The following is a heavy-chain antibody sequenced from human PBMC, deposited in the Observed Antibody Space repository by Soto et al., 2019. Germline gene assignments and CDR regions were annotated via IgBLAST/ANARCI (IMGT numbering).Heavy chain of an antibody. Sequence: PSETLSLTCTVSGVSISSPHHNWSWIRQYPGKGLEWIGFIHYSGSTYYNPSLKSRVTISVDTSKNQFSLKLSSVTAADTAVYYCARGNLDIVLVPAERQEVDYWGQGTLVTVSS. CDR3: ARGNLDIVLVPAERQEVDY. CDR1: GVSISSPHHN. J-gene: IGHJ4*02. CDR2: IHYSGST. D-gene: IGHD2-2*03. V-gene: IGHV4-30-4*01.